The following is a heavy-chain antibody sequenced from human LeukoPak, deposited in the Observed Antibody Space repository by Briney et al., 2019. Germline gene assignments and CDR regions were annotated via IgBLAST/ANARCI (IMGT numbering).Heavy chain of an antibody. V-gene: IGHV3-7*01. CDR1: GFTFSSYL. D-gene: IGHD3-10*01. CDR2: IKSDGSEK. J-gene: IGHJ4*02. Sequence: GGSLRLSCAASGFTFSSYLMSWVRQAPGKGLEGVANIKSDGSEKYYVDSVKGRFTISRDNAKNSLYLQMNSLRAEDTAVYYCARVLWFGESNFDYWGQGTLVTVSS. CDR3: ARVLWFGESNFDY.